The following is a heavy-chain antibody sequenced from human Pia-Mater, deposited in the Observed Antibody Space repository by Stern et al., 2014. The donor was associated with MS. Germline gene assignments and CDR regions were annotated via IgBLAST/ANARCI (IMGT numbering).Heavy chain of an antibody. CDR2: IHNIATT. D-gene: IGHD6-13*01. V-gene: IGHV4-30-4*01. CDR1: GGSISSTEYY. CDR3: SRDAAGYSLIFGY. J-gene: IGHJ4*02. Sequence: QVQLVESGPGLVKPSQTLSLTCAVTGGSISSTEYYLSWIRQPPGKGLEWIGYIHNIATTYYNPSLKSRVTISVDTSKNQFSLKLRSVTAADTAVYYCSRDAAGYSLIFGYWGRGALVTVSS.